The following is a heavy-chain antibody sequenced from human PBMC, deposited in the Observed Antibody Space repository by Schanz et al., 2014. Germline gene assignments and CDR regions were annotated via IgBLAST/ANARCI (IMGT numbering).Heavy chain of an antibody. CDR1: TFTFVHYA. CDR3: AKDLGVDCGDGCFNWYFDL. CDR2: VSSRSDEI. Sequence: EVQLLESGGGLVQPGGSLRLSCSASTFTFVHYAMTWVRQAPGKGLEWVAAVSSRSDEIKYADSVRGRFTISRDNSRSTMYLQMNSLRAEDTAVYFCAKDLGVDCGDGCFNWYFDLWGRGTLVTVSS. J-gene: IGHJ2*01. V-gene: IGHV3-23*05. D-gene: IGHD2-21*02.